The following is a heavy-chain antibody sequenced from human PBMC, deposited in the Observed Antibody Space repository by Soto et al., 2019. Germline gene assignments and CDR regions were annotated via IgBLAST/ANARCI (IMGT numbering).Heavy chain of an antibody. D-gene: IGHD3-22*01. CDR2: IIPIFGTA. V-gene: IGHV1-69*01. J-gene: IGHJ6*02. Sequence: QVQLVQSGAEVKKPGSSVKVSCKASGGTFSSYAISWVRQAPGQGLEWLGGIIPIFGTANYAQKFQGRVTITADESTSRAYMELRSLRSEDTAVYYCARDREGYSESYYYGMNVWGQGTTVTVSS. CDR1: GGTFSSYA. CDR3: ARDREGYSESYYYGMNV.